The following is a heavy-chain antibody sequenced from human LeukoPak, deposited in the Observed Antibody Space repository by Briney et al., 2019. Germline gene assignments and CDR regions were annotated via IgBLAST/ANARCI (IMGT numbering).Heavy chain of an antibody. D-gene: IGHD3-3*01. Sequence: PGASVKVSCKASGYTFTSCGISWVRQAPGQGLEWMGWISAYNGNTNYAQKLQGRVTMTRNTSISTAYMELSSLRSEDTAVYYWVRGQYYDFWSGYHYYYGMDVWGQGTTVTVSS. CDR2: ISAYNGNT. V-gene: IGHV1-18*01. CDR1: GYTFTSCG. J-gene: IGHJ6*02. CDR3: VRGQYYDFWSGYHYYYGMDV.